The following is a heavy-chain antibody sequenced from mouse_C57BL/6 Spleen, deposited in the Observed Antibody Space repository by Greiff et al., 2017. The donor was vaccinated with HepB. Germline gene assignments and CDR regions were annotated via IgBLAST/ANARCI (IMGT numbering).Heavy chain of an antibody. Sequence: VQLQQSGPELVKPGASVKISCKASGYSFTGYYMNWVKQSPEKSLEWIGEINPSTGGTTYNQKFKAKATLTVDKSSSTASMQLKSLTSEDSAVYYCASYGNYFDYWGQGTTLTVSS. J-gene: IGHJ2*01. D-gene: IGHD2-1*01. CDR1: GYSFTGYY. CDR3: ASYGNYFDY. V-gene: IGHV1-42*01. CDR2: INPSTGGT.